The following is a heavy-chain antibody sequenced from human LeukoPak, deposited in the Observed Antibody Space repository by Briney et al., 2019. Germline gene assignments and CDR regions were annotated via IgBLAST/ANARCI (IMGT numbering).Heavy chain of an antibody. CDR1: GFTFSNYA. Sequence: GSLRLSCAASGFTFSNYAMSWVRQPPGKGLEWIGSIYYSGSTYYNPSLKSRVTISVDTSKNQFSLKLTSVTAADTAVYHCARHGGIIAAAGTRAFDIWGQGTMVTVSS. CDR3: ARHGGIIAAAGTRAFDI. J-gene: IGHJ3*02. D-gene: IGHD6-13*01. CDR2: IYYSGST. V-gene: IGHV4-39*01.